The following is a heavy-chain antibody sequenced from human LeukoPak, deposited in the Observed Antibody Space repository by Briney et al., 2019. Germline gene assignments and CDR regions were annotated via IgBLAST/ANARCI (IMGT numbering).Heavy chain of an antibody. J-gene: IGHJ5*02. CDR3: ATPSSSTWYGFDP. Sequence: GAPVKVSCKTSGYTFTGYYIHWVRQAPGQGLEWMGWIDPNSGGTNYAQKFQGRVTMTRDTSISTAYMELSRLTSADTAVYRCATPSSSTWYGFDPWGQGTLVTVSS. CDR1: GYTFTGYY. CDR2: IDPNSGGT. D-gene: IGHD6-13*01. V-gene: IGHV1-2*02.